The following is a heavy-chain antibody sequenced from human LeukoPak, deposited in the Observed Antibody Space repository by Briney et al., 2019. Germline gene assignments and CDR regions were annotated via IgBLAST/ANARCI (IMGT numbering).Heavy chain of an antibody. CDR1: GGSISSYY. V-gene: IGHV4-59*01. J-gene: IGHJ4*02. CDR3: ARADLAVAADTPFDY. Sequence: PSETLSLTCTVSGGSISSYYWSWIRQPPGKGLEWIGYIYYSGSTNYNPSLKSRVTISVDTSKNQFSLKLSSVTAADTAVYYCARADLAVAADTPFDYWGQGTLVTVSS. D-gene: IGHD6-19*01. CDR2: IYYSGST.